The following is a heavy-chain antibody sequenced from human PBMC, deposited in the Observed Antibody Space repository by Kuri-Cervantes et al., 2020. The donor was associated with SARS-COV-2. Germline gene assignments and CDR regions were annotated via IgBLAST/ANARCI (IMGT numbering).Heavy chain of an antibody. D-gene: IGHD5-18*01. Sequence: GESLKISCAASGFTFSSYAMHWARQAPGKGLEWVAVISYDGSNKYYADSVKGRFTISRDNSKNTLYLQMNSLRAEDTAVHYCAKEYSYGLLTLDYWGQGTLVTVSS. J-gene: IGHJ4*02. CDR3: AKEYSYGLLTLDY. CDR2: ISYDGSNK. V-gene: IGHV3-30*04. CDR1: GFTFSSYA.